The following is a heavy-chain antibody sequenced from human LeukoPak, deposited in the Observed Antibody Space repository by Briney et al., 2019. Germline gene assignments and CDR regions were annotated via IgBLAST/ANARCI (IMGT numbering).Heavy chain of an antibody. CDR3: ARDLNAIRDYYGMDV. CDR1: GGTFSSYA. J-gene: IGHJ6*02. V-gene: IGHV1-69*01. D-gene: IGHD2-21*01. Sequence: SVKVSCKASGGTFSSYAISWVRQAPGQGLEWMGGIIPIFGTANYAQKFQGRVTITADESTSTAYMELSSLRSEDTAVYYCARDLNAIRDYYGMDVWGQGTTVTVSS. CDR2: IIPIFGTA.